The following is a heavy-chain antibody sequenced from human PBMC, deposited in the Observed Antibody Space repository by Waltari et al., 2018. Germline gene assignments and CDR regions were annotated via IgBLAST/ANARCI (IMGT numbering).Heavy chain of an antibody. Sequence: QVQLQESGPGLVKPSETLSLTCTVSGGSISSYYWSWIRQPAGKGLEWIGRIYTSGSTNYNPSLKSRVTMSVDTSKNQFSLKLSSVTAADTAVYYCASGGQLWSNHHFDYWGQGTLVTVSS. D-gene: IGHD5-18*01. CDR2: IYTSGST. CDR3: ASGGQLWSNHHFDY. CDR1: GGSISSYY. V-gene: IGHV4-4*07. J-gene: IGHJ4*02.